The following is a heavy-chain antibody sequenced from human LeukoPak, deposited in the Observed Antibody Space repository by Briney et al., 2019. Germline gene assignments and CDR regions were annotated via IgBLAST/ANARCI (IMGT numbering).Heavy chain of an antibody. J-gene: IGHJ3*02. D-gene: IGHD2-21*02. CDR3: ARESLGVTAFDI. CDR2: ISNSGSII. V-gene: IGHV3-11*01. Sequence: GGSLRLSCAASGFTFSDYYMSWIRQAPGKGLEWVSYISNSGSIIKYADSVKGRFTTSRDNAKNSLYLQMNSLRAEDTAVYYCARESLGVTAFDIWGQGTMVTVSS. CDR1: GFTFSDYY.